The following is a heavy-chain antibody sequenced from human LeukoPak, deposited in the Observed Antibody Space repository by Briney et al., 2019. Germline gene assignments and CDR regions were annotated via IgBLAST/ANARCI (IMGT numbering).Heavy chain of an antibody. CDR2: ISSNGGST. D-gene: IGHD6-19*01. CDR1: GFTFSSYA. Sequence: GGSLRLSCSASGFTFSSYAMHWVRQAPGKGLEYVSAISSNGGSTYYADSVKGRFTISRDNSKNTLYLQMSSLRAEDTAVYYCVKGEGTYSSGWYSIVYWGQGTLVTVSS. V-gene: IGHV3-64D*06. J-gene: IGHJ4*02. CDR3: VKGEGTYSSGWYSIVY.